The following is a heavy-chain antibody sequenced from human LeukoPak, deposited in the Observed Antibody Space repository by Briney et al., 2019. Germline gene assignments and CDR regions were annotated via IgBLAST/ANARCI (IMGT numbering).Heavy chain of an antibody. Sequence: GGSLRLSCAASGFXFTSYWIHWVRQAPGKGLVWVARVNLDERTTTYADSVKGRFTISRDNAMNTVYLQMNSLRAEDTAVYYCARVFKSGWYPDDAFDIWGQGTMVTVSS. CDR3: ARVFKSGWYPDDAFDI. CDR1: GFXFTSYW. J-gene: IGHJ3*02. CDR2: VNLDERTT. V-gene: IGHV3-74*01. D-gene: IGHD6-19*01.